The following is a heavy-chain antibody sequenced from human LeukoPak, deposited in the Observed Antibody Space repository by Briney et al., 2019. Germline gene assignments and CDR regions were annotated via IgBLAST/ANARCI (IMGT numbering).Heavy chain of an antibody. D-gene: IGHD3-10*01. J-gene: IGHJ4*02. CDR2: ISTSGGTT. Sequence: GGSLRLSCAASGFTFSNYGMSWVRQAPGRGLEWVSAISTSGGTTYYADSVKGRFTVSRDNSKNTLYLQKNSLRAEDTAVYYCAKPGPYYFDYWGQGTLVTVSS. V-gene: IGHV3-23*01. CDR3: AKPGPYYFDY. CDR1: GFTFSNYG.